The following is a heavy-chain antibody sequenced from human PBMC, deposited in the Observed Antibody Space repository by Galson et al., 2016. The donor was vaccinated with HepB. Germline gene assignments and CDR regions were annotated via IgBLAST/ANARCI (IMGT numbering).Heavy chain of an antibody. CDR3: AREPSYGDLDY. CDR2: ITANGDRT. CDR1: GFVFSDYR. Sequence: SLRLSCAASGFVFSDYRLHWVRQAPGKGLEYVSVITANGDRTSYTNSVKGRFTISRDNSKNPVYLQMGILGAEDMAVYYCAREPSYGDLDYWGQGTVVTVSS. D-gene: IGHD5-18*01. J-gene: IGHJ4*02. V-gene: IGHV3-64*01.